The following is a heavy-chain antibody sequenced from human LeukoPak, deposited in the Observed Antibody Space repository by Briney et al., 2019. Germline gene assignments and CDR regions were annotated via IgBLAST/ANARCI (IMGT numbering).Heavy chain of an antibody. V-gene: IGHV3-21*04. CDR1: GFTFSSYS. D-gene: IGHD7-27*01. CDR3: AKDGGLWVSAHWGDS. CDR2: ISSSSSYI. J-gene: IGHJ4*02. Sequence: GGSLRLSCAASGFTFSSYSMNWVRQAPGKGLEWVSSISSSSSYIYYADSVKGRFTVSRDNSKNTLFLQMNSLRAEDTAVYYCAKDGGLWVSAHWGDSWGRGTLVTVSS.